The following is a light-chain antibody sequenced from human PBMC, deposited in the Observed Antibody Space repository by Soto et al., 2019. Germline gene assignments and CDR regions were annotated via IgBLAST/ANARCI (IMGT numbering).Light chain of an antibody. CDR1: SSDVGGYNY. CDR3: SSYTSSTTLVV. CDR2: EVS. Sequence: QSVLTQPASVSGSPGQSITISCTGTSSDVGGYNYVSWYRQHPGKAPKLMIYEVSNRPSGVSDRFSGSKSDNTASLTISGLPAEDEADYYCSSYTSSTTLVVFGGGTKLTVL. V-gene: IGLV2-14*01. J-gene: IGLJ2*01.